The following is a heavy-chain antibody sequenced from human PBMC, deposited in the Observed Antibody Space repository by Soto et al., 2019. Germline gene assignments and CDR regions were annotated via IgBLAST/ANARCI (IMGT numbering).Heavy chain of an antibody. CDR1: GGTFSSYA. V-gene: IGHV1-69*12. D-gene: IGHD4-17*01. CDR3: ARGYGDRDYYYYYGMDV. J-gene: IGHJ6*02. CDR2: IIPIFGTA. Sequence: QVQLVQSGAEVKKPGSSVKVSCKASGGTFSSYAISWVRQAPGQGLEWMGGIIPIFGTANYAQKFQGRVTITAXXSXSXXYMELSSLRSEDTAVYYCARGYGDRDYYYYYGMDVWGQGTTVTVSS.